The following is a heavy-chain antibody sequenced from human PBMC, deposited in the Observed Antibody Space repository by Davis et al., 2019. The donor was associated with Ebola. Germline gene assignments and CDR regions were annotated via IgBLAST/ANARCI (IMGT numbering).Heavy chain of an antibody. CDR3: AKERGRIYFDS. CDR2: ISDGGGFT. V-gene: IGHV3-23*01. D-gene: IGHD1-14*01. Sequence: GGSLRLSCAASGFTFSSYAMSWVRQTPGKGLEWVATISDGGGFTYYADSVRGRFTISRDNLRNTLSLQMNSSRAEDTGVYYCAKERGRIYFDSWGQGTLVTVSS. J-gene: IGHJ4*02. CDR1: GFTFSSYA.